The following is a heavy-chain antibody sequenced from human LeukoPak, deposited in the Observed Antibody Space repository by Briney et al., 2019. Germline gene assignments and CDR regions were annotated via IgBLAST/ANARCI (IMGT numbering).Heavy chain of an antibody. D-gene: IGHD3-16*01. CDR3: ARASFWFDYTGYYFDY. Sequence: GGSLRLSCSASGFTIISYYMSWVRQAPGKGLEWVSVIYAGGGTYYADSVKGRFTISRDNSKNTLSLQMNSLRAEDTAVYYCARASFWFDYTGYYFDYWGQGTLVPVSS. J-gene: IGHJ4*02. CDR2: IYAGGGT. CDR1: GFTIISYY. V-gene: IGHV3-66*01.